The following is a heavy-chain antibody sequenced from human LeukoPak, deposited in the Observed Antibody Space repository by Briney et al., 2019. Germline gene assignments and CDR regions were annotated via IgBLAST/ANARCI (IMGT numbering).Heavy chain of an antibody. CDR3: ARVTRYDYVWGSYRHNWFDP. CDR2: ISSSSSYI. D-gene: IGHD3-16*02. Sequence: PGGSLRLSCAASGFTFSSYSMNWVRQAPGKGLEWVSSISSSSSYIYYADSVKGRFTISRDNAKNSLYLQMNSLRTEDTAVYYCARVTRYDYVWGSYRHNWFDPWGQGTLVTVSS. V-gene: IGHV3-21*01. J-gene: IGHJ5*02. CDR1: GFTFSSYS.